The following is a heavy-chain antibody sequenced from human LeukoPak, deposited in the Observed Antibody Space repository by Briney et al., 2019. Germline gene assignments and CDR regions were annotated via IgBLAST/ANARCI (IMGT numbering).Heavy chain of an antibody. CDR1: GFTFSSYA. D-gene: IGHD2-15*01. CDR3: AKGAEYCSGGSCYSGEFDP. J-gene: IGHJ5*02. Sequence: PGGSLRLSCAASGFTFSSYAMSWVRQAPGKGLEWVSAISGSGGSTYYADSAKGRFTISRDNSKNTLYLQMNSLRAEDTAVYYCAKGAEYCSGGSCYSGEFDPWGQGTLVTVSS. V-gene: IGHV3-23*01. CDR2: ISGSGGST.